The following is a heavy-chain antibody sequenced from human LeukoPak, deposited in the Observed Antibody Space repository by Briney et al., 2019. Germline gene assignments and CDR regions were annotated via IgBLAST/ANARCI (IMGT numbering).Heavy chain of an antibody. V-gene: IGHV1-24*01. J-gene: IGHJ5*02. CDR1: GYTLTELS. Sequence: ASVKVSCKASGYTLTELSMHWVRQAPGKGLEWMGGFDPEDGETIYAQKFQGRVTMTEDTSTDTAYMELSSLRSDDTAVYYCASHGSGSYRVNWFDPWGQGTLVTVSS. CDR2: FDPEDGET. CDR3: ASHGSGSYRVNWFDP. D-gene: IGHD3-10*01.